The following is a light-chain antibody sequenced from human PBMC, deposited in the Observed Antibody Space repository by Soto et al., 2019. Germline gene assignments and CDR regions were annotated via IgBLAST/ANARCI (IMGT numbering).Light chain of an antibody. CDR1: SSDVGGYDY. CDR2: EVT. V-gene: IGLV2-14*01. Sequence: QSVLTQPASVSGSPGQSIAIPCTGTSSDVGGYDYVSWYQQQPDKAPKLMIYEVTKRPSGVSNRFSGSKSGNTASLTISGLQAEDGADYYCSSHTGGSTRVFETGTKVTVL. J-gene: IGLJ1*01. CDR3: SSHTGGSTRV.